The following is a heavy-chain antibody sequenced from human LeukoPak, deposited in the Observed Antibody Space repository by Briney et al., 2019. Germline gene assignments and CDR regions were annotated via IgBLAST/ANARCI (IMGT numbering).Heavy chain of an antibody. CDR1: GYTFTGYY. J-gene: IGHJ3*02. CDR2: INPNSGGT. V-gene: IGHV1-2*02. Sequence: ASVKVSCKASGYTFTGYYMHWVRQAPGQGLEWMGWINPNSGGTNYAQKFQGRVTMTRDTSISTAYMELSRLRSDDTAVYYCARGFAYYDSSGYYDAFDIWGQGTMVTVYS. CDR3: ARGFAYYDSSGYYDAFDI. D-gene: IGHD3-22*01.